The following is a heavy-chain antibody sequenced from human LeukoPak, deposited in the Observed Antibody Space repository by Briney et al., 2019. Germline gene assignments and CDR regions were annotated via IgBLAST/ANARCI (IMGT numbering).Heavy chain of an antibody. Sequence: SETLSLTCTVSGGSISSSSYYWGWIRQPPGKGLEWIGSIYYSGSTYYNPSLKSRVTISVDMSKNQFSLKLSSVTAADTAVYYCARGILRRNNWFDPWGQGTLVTVSS. V-gene: IGHV4-39*07. CDR1: GGSISSSSYY. J-gene: IGHJ5*02. CDR3: ARGILRRNNWFDP. D-gene: IGHD3-9*01. CDR2: IYYSGST.